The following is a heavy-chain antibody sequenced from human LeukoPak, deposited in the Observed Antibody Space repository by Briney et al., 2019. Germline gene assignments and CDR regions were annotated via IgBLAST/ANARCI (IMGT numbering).Heavy chain of an antibody. D-gene: IGHD1-26*01. CDR3: ARAGGGSYFKWFDP. CDR1: GFTFSSYS. V-gene: IGHV3-21*01. CDR2: ISSSSSYI. Sequence: GGSLRLSCAASGFTFSSYSMNWVRQAPGKGLEWVSSISSSSSYIYYADSVKGRFTISRDNAKNSLYLQMNSLRAEDTAVYYCARAGGGSYFKWFDPWGQGTLVTVSS. J-gene: IGHJ5*02.